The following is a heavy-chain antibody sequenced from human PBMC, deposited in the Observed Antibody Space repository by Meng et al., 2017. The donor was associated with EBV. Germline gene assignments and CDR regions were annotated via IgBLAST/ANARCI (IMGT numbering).Heavy chain of an antibody. CDR3: ARGLDYFDN. Sequence: VTLVKVGGEGTKPRASAKVSCKASGYTLTSDGISWVGQAPGQWLEWMGWISAYNGNTNYAQELQGRVTMTTDTSTSTAYMELRSLRSDDTVVYYCARGLDYFDNWGQGTLVTVSS. V-gene: IGHV1-18*01. CDR1: GYTLTSDG. CDR2: ISAYNGNT. J-gene: IGHJ4*02.